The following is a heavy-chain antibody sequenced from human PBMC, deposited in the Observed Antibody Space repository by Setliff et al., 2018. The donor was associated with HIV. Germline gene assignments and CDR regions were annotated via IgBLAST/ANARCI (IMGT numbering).Heavy chain of an antibody. CDR3: ARDRPPSTVDMLGAFDR. Sequence: SQTLSLTCTVSRGSISRYCWSWIRQPPGKGLEWIGYIYYTGTTKYNPSLKSRVSMSVDTSKNQLSLKLSSLTAADTAVYYCARDRPPSTVDMLGAFDRWGQGTMVTVSS. J-gene: IGHJ3*02. CDR2: IYYTGTT. V-gene: IGHV4-59*01. CDR1: RGSISRYC. D-gene: IGHD4-17*01.